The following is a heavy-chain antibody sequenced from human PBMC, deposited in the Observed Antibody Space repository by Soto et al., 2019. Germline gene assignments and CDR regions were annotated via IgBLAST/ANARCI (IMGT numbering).Heavy chain of an antibody. Sequence: QVQLVESGGGVVQPGRSLRLSCAASGFTFTAYAMHWVRQAPGKGLEWVAVISYDGSNKHYADSVKGRLTISRDNSKNTLYLQMNSLRAEDTAVYYCARDRYFDSYDFDYWGLGTLVTVSS. CDR2: ISYDGSNK. D-gene: IGHD3-9*01. CDR1: GFTFTAYA. V-gene: IGHV3-30-3*01. J-gene: IGHJ4*02. CDR3: ARDRYFDSYDFDY.